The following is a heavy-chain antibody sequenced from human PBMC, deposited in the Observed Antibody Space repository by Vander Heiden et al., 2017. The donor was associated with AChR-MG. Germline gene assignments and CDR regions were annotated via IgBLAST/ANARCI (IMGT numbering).Heavy chain of an antibody. D-gene: IGHD3-10*01. CDR1: GLIFSSYG. J-gene: IGHJ4*02. Sequence: EVQLVESGGDLVQPGGSLRLSCEVSGLIFSSYGVNWVRQAPGKGLEWISYISSGSSTIYYADSVKGRFTTSRDDAKSSLYLQMNSLRDEDTAIYYCARVLPRGSGTFYNWDYWGQGTLVTVSS. V-gene: IGHV3-48*02. CDR3: ARVLPRGSGTFYNWDY. CDR2: ISSGSSTI.